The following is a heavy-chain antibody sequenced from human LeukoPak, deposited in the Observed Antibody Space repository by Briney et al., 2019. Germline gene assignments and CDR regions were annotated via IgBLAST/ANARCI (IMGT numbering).Heavy chain of an antibody. J-gene: IGHJ4*02. Sequence: PGGSLRLSCAASGFTFSSYAMTWVRQAPGKGLEWVSVISASGGGTSYADSVKGRSTISRDNSKNMLYPQMNSLSVEDTAVYYCAKGRSTSWKASYYFDYWGQGTQLTASS. V-gene: IGHV3-23*01. CDR2: ISASGGGT. CDR3: AKGRSTSWKASYYFDY. D-gene: IGHD2-2*01. CDR1: GFTFSSYA.